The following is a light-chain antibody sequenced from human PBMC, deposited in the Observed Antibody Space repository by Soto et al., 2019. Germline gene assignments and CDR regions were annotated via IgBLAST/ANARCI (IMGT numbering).Light chain of an antibody. CDR3: QSYDSSLSAFYV. CDR2: GNN. CDR1: SSNIGAGYG. Sequence: QSVLTQPPSASGTPGQRVTISCSGSSSNIGAGYGVHWYQQLPGTAPKLLIYGNNNRPSGVPDRFSGSKSGTSASLAITGLQAEDEADYYCQSYDSSLSAFYVFGTGTKVTVL. V-gene: IGLV1-40*01. J-gene: IGLJ1*01.